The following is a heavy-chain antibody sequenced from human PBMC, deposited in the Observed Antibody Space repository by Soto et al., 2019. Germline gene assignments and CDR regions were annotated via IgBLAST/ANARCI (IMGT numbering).Heavy chain of an antibody. CDR1: GDSISSSFW. D-gene: IGHD3-3*01. CDR2: TYHTEST. V-gene: IGHV4-4*02. Sequence: SETLSLTCAVSGDSISSSFWWSWVRQPPGKGLEWIGETYHTESTVYNPSLKSRVTISVDKSKNQFSLNLDSVTAADTAVYYCASSPYYDFWNHYNSFDYWGQGILVTVSS. J-gene: IGHJ4*02. CDR3: ASSPYYDFWNHYNSFDY.